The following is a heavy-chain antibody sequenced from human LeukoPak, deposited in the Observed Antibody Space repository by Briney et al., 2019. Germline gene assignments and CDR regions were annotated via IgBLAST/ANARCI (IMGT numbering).Heavy chain of an antibody. CDR3: VRAPYSSGWYSYFDS. Sequence: SETLSLTCTVSGGSISSYYWSWIRQPPGKGLEWIGYIYYSGSTNYNPSLKSRVTISVDTSKNQSSLKLSSVTAADTAVYYCVRAPYSSGWYSYFDSWGQGTLVTVSS. J-gene: IGHJ4*02. CDR2: IYYSGST. D-gene: IGHD6-19*01. CDR1: GGSISSYY. V-gene: IGHV4-59*01.